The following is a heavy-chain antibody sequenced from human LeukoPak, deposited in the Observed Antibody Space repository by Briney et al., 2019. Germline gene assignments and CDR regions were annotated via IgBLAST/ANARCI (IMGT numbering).Heavy chain of an antibody. CDR2: ISAYNGNT. V-gene: IGHV1-18*01. J-gene: IGHJ6*03. CDR1: GYTFISYG. CDR3: ARYRVGDYYYYYMDV. Sequence: GASVKVSCKASGYTFISYGISWVRQAPGQGLEWMGWISAYNGNTNYAQKLQGRVTMTTDTSTSTAYMELRSLRSDDTAVYYCARYRVGDYYYYYMDVWGKGTTVTVPS.